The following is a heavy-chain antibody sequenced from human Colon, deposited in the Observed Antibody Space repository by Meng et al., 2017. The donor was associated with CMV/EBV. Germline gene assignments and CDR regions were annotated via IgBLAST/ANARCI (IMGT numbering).Heavy chain of an antibody. CDR2: IFPGDSDT. CDR3: ARPRKSSGYHSIFDL. V-gene: IGHV5-51*01. J-gene: IGHJ4*02. D-gene: IGHD3-22*01. Sequence: GESLKISCKASGYTFSTYWIGWVRQMPGKGLEWMGIIFPGDSDTRYSPSFHGQVTMSVDKSTSTAYLHWSSLKASDTAVYYCARPRKSSGYHSIFDLWGQGTQVTVSS. CDR1: GYTFSTYW.